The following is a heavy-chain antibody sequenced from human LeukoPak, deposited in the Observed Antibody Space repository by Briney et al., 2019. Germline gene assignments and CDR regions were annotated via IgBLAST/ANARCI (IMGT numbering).Heavy chain of an antibody. Sequence: SETLSLTCTVSGGSISSYYWSWIRQPPGKGLEWIGYIYYSGSTNYNPSLKSRVTISVDTSKNQFSLKLSSVTAADTAVYYCARDKYCDFWSGPKGWFDPWGQGTLVTVSS. CDR3: ARDKYCDFWSGPKGWFDP. D-gene: IGHD3-3*01. J-gene: IGHJ5*02. CDR2: IYYSGST. V-gene: IGHV4-59*01. CDR1: GGSISSYY.